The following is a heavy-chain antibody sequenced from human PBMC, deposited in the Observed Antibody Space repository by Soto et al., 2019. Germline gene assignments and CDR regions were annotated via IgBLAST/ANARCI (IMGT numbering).Heavy chain of an antibody. CDR1: GFTFSNYG. V-gene: IGHV3-30*18. J-gene: IGHJ4*02. Sequence: QVQLVESGGGVVQPGRSLRLSCAASGFTFSNYGMHWVRQAPGKGLEWVAVISYDGSNKYYADSVKGRFTISRDNSKNTLYLQMNSLRTEDTAVYYCAKDRPDFWSGYYPILHGGFDYWGQGTLVTVSS. D-gene: IGHD3-3*01. CDR2: ISYDGSNK. CDR3: AKDRPDFWSGYYPILHGGFDY.